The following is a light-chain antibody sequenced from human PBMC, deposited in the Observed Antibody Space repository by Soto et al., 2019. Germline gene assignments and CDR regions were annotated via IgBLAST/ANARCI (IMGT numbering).Light chain of an antibody. CDR3: QQYKDWPPWYT. J-gene: IGKJ2*01. CDR1: RSVAAN. V-gene: IGKV3-15*01. Sequence: VVLTQSPATLSLSPGERATLSCRASRSVAANLAWYQQKPGQAPRLLISTASTRAPGIPDRFSGSGSGTDFTLAISSMQSEDFAMYYCQQYKDWPPWYTFGQGTKLDFK. CDR2: TAS.